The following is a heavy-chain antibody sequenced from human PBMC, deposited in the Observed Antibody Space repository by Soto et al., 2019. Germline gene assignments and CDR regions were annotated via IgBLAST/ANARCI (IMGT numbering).Heavy chain of an antibody. CDR2: ISASGGNT. Sequence: EVQLLESGGGLVQPGGSLRLSCAASGFSFSTNAMSWVRQAPGKGLEWVSGISASGGNTHYADSVKGRFTISRDNSKNTLYLQMNSLRAGDTAVYYCAKDFYSTSYSSSSFSAFDFWGQGTVVTVSS. D-gene: IGHD6-6*01. J-gene: IGHJ3*01. CDR3: AKDFYSTSYSSSSFSAFDF. CDR1: GFSFSTNA. V-gene: IGHV3-23*01.